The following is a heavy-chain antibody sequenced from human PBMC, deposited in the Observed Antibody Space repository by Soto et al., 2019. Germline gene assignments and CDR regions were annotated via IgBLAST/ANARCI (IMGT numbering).Heavy chain of an antibody. D-gene: IGHD3-3*01. J-gene: IGHJ5*02. V-gene: IGHV3-21*01. Sequence: GGSLRLSCAASGFTFSSYSMNWVRQAPGKGLEWVSSISSSSSYIYYADSVKGRFTISRDNAKNSLYLQMNSLRAEDTDVYCCARSSHYDFWSGYPGWFDPWGQGTLVTVSS. CDR1: GFTFSSYS. CDR2: ISSSSSYI. CDR3: ARSSHYDFWSGYPGWFDP.